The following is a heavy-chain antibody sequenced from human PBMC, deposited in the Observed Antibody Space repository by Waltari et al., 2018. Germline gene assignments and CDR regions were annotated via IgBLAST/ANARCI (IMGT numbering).Heavy chain of an antibody. V-gene: IGHV3-21*01. D-gene: IGHD3-10*01. CDR1: GFIFSSYA. CDR3: ASGDTQFDY. J-gene: IGHJ4*02. CDR2: ISNRGGYI. Sequence: EVQLVESGGGLVKPGGSLRLSCAASGFIFSSYAMNWVRQAPGRGLGWGSTISNRGGYIYYADSVKGRFTISRDNAKNSRSLQVNSLRPEDTAVYFCASGDTQFDYWGQGTLVTVSS.